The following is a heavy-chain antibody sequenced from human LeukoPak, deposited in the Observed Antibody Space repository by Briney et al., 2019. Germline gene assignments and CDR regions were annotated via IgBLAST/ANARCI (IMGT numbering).Heavy chain of an antibody. Sequence: GGSLRLSCAASGFTFSSYGMNWVRQAPGKGLEWVSYISSSSSTIYYADSVKGRFTISRDNAKNTVYLQMNSLRVEDTAVFYCVRGGVDYWGQGTLVTVSS. D-gene: IGHD3-16*01. CDR1: GFTFSSYG. CDR2: ISSSSSTI. J-gene: IGHJ4*02. CDR3: VRGGVDY. V-gene: IGHV3-48*04.